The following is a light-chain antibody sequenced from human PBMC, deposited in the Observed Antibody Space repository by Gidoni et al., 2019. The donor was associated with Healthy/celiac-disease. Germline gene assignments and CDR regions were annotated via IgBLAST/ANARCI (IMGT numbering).Light chain of an antibody. V-gene: IGKV3-20*01. CDR2: GAS. CDR1: QSFSISY. CDR3: QQYGSSPLT. Sequence: EIVLTQSPGTLSLSPGERATLSCRVSQSFSISYLAWYQQKPGQAPRLLSYGASSRATGIPDRFSGSGSGTDFTLTISRLEPEDFAVYYCQQYGSSPLTFGGGTKVDIK. J-gene: IGKJ4*01.